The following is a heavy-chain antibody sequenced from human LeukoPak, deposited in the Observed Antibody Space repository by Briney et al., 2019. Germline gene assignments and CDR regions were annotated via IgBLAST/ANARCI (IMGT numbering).Heavy chain of an antibody. CDR3: ARSSSSSWLDCMDV. CDR2: ISHDGSNK. D-gene: IGHD6-13*01. Sequence: GGSLRLSCAASGFTFSSYAMHWVRQAPGKGLEWVAVISHDGSNKYYADSVKGRFTISRDNSKNTLYLQMNSLRAEDTAVYYCARSSSSSWLDCMDVWGQGTTVTVSS. V-gene: IGHV3-30-3*01. CDR1: GFTFSSYA. J-gene: IGHJ6*02.